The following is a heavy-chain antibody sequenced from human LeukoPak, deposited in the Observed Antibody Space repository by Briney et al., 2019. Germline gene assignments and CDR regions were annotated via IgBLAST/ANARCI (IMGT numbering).Heavy chain of an antibody. J-gene: IGHJ4*02. Sequence: SETLSLTCTVSGGSISSSSYYWDWIRQPPGKGLEWIGEINHSGSTNYNPSLKSRVTISVDTSKNQFSLKLSSVTAADTAVYYCAKELPMYYYGSGSYPDYWGQGTLVTVSS. CDR2: INHSGST. CDR1: GGSISSSSYY. D-gene: IGHD3-10*01. V-gene: IGHV4-39*07. CDR3: AKELPMYYYGSGSYPDY.